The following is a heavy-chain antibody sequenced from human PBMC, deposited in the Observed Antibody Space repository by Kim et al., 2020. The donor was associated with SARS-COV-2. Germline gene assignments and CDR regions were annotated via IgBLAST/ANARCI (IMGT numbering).Heavy chain of an antibody. V-gene: IGHV4-34*01. Sequence: LKSRVTISVDPSKNQFSLKLSSVTAADTAVYYCARGTRHWLSRHYYYYMDVWGKGTTVTVSS. D-gene: IGHD3-9*01. CDR3: ARGTRHWLSRHYYYYMDV. J-gene: IGHJ6*03.